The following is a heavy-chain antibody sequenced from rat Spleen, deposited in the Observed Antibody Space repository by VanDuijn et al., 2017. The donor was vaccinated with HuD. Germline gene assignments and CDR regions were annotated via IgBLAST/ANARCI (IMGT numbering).Heavy chain of an antibody. D-gene: IGHD1-2*01. CDR1: GFSLTSNS. Sequence: QVQLKESGPGLVQPSQTLSLTCTVSGFSLTSNSVHWVRQPPGKGLEWMGVIWDNGGTDYNSPIKSRLSISRDTSKSQVFLKMTSLQSEDTTTYYCARAPMAAIKGAYFDYWGQGVLVTVSS. J-gene: IGHJ2*01. CDR3: ARAPMAAIKGAYFDY. CDR2: IWDNGGT. V-gene: IGHV2-1*01.